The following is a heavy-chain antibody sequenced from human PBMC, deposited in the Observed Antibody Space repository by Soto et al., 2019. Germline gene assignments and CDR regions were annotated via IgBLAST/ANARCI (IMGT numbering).Heavy chain of an antibody. V-gene: IGHV1-18*01. CDR3: AKVTGYCSSGWANDH. J-gene: IGHJ4*02. D-gene: IGHD2-2*01. CDR1: GYAFTSYG. CDR2: ISPYNGNT. Sequence: EASVKVSCKSSGYAFTSYGITWVRQAPGHGLEWMGWISPYNGNTNYAQKLQGRVTMTTDTSTSTAYMELRSLRFDDTAVYYCAKVTGYCSSGWANDHWGQGTLVTVSS.